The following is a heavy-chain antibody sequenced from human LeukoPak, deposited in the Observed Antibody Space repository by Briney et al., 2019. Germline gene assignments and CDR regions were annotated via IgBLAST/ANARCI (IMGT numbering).Heavy chain of an antibody. V-gene: IGHV1-2*02. CDR1: GYTFTGYY. CDR2: INPNSGGT. D-gene: IGHD6-13*01. J-gene: IGHJ3*02. CDR3: ARDVEQQLPDAFDI. Sequence: ASVKVSCKASGYTFTGYYMHWVRQAPGQGLEWMGWINPNSGGTNYAQKFQGRDTMTRDTSISTAYMELSRLRSDDTAVYYCARDVEQQLPDAFDIWGQGTMVTVSS.